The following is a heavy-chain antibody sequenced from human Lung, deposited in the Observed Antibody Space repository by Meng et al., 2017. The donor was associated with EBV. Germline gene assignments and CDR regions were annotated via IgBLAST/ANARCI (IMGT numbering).Heavy chain of an antibody. V-gene: IGHV4-34*01. CDR3: AVTRYCSGGSCFDY. Sequence: QLQEWGGGLLKPSETLSLTCAVYGGSFSGYYWSWIRQPPGKGLEWIGEINHSGSTNYNPSLKSRVTISVDTSKNQFSLKLSSVTAADTAVYYCAVTRYCSGGSCFDYWGQGTLVTVSS. D-gene: IGHD2-15*01. J-gene: IGHJ4*02. CDR2: INHSGST. CDR1: GGSFSGYY.